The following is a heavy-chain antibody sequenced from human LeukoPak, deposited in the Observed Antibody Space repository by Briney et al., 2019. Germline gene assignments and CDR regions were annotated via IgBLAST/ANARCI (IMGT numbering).Heavy chain of an antibody. Sequence: GESLRLSCAASGFTVSTNYVSWVRQAPGKGPEWVSLIHGGGGTYYADSVKGRFTISRDISKNTMYLQMNSLRADDTAVYYCAVEVTATDEGFDVWGQGAMVTVSS. V-gene: IGHV3-53*01. CDR1: GFTVSTNY. CDR2: IHGGGGT. J-gene: IGHJ3*01. CDR3: AVEVTATDEGFDV. D-gene: IGHD2-21*02.